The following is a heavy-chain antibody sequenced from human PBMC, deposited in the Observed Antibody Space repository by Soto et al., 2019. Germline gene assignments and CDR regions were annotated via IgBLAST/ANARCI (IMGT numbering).Heavy chain of an antibody. CDR3: AKDAQLERRGYYYYGMDV. CDR1: GFTFSSYA. J-gene: IGHJ6*02. V-gene: IGHV3-23*01. D-gene: IGHD1-1*01. Sequence: RRLSCAASGFTFSSYAMSWVRQAPGKGLEWVSAISGSGGSTYYADSVKGRFTISRDNSKNTLYLQMNSLRAEDTAVYYCAKDAQLERRGYYYYGMDVWGQGTTVTVSS. CDR2: ISGSGGST.